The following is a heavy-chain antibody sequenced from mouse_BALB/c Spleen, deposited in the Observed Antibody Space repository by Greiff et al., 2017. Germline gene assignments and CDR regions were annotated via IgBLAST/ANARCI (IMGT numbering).Heavy chain of an antibody. J-gene: IGHJ2*01. D-gene: IGHD4-1*01. V-gene: IGHV14-3*02. CDR3: ASPNWVFDY. CDR1: GFNIKDTY. CDR2: IDPANGNT. Sequence: EVHLVESGAELVKPGASVKLSCTASGFNIKDTYMHWVKQRPEQGLEWIGRIDPANGNTKYDPKFQGKATITADTSSNTAYLQLSSLTSEDTAVYYCASPNWVFDYWGQGTTLTVSS.